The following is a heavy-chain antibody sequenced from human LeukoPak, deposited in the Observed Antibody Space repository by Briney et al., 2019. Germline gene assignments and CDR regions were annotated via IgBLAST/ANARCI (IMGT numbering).Heavy chain of an antibody. CDR1: GYSFTSYW. CDR2: IYPGDSDT. V-gene: IGHV5-51*01. D-gene: IGHD4-23*01. Sequence: KNGESLKISCKGSGYSFTSYWIGWVRQMPGKGLEWMGIIYPGDSDTTYSPSFQGQVTISADKSISTAYLQWSSLRAADTAMYYCARRVGDHGGYSYYFDYWGQGTLVTVSS. CDR3: ARRVGDHGGYSYYFDY. J-gene: IGHJ4*02.